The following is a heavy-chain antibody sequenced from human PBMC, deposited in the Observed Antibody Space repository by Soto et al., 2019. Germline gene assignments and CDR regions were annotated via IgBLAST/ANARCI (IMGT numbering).Heavy chain of an antibody. CDR2: ISWNSGSI. Sequence: PGGSLRLSCAASGFTFDDYAMHWVRQAPGKGLEWVSGISWNSGSIGYADSVKGRFTISRDNAKNSLYLQMNSLRAEDTALYYCATLLSIAEAGNPSRGMDVWGQGTTVTVSS. J-gene: IGHJ6*02. CDR1: GFTFDDYA. CDR3: ATLLSIAEAGNPSRGMDV. D-gene: IGHD6-13*01. V-gene: IGHV3-9*01.